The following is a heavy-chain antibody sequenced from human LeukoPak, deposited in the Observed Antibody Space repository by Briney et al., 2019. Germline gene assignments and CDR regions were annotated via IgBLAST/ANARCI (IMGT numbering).Heavy chain of an antibody. J-gene: IGHJ6*02. D-gene: IGHD5-12*01. V-gene: IGHV4-59*05. CDR1: GFTFSSYSMN. Sequence: GSLRLSCAASGFTFSSYSMNWVRQAPGKGLEWIGSIYYSGSTYYNPSLKSRVTISVDTSKNQFSLKLSSVTAADTAAYYCAGQGGSGYPDVWGQGTTVTVSS. CDR3: AGQGGSGYPDV. CDR2: IYYSGST.